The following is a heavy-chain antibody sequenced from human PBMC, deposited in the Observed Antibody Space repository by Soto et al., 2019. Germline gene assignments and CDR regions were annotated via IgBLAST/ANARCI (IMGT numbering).Heavy chain of an antibody. CDR1: GGTFSSYA. CDR2: IIPIFGTA. CDR3: ARSPGEVGATQRYYYYYGMDV. Sequence: SVKVSCKASGGTFSSYAISWVRQAPGQGLEWMGGIIPIFGTANYAQKFQGRVTITADESTSTAYMELSSLRSEDTAVYYCARSPGEVGATQRYYYYYGMDVWGQGTTVTVSS. V-gene: IGHV1-69*13. D-gene: IGHD1-26*01. J-gene: IGHJ6*02.